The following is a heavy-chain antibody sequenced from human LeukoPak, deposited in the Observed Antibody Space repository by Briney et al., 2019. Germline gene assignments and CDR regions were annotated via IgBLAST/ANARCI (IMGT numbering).Heavy chain of an antibody. CDR3: AKGRYYDSSGYQYYFDY. D-gene: IGHD3-22*01. CDR2: ISGRGGST. Sequence: GGSLRLSCAASGFTFSSYAMSWVRQAPGKGLEWVSAISGRGGSTYYADSVRGRFTISRDNSKNTLYLQMNSLRAEDTAVYYCAKGRYYDSSGYQYYFDYWGQGTLVTVSS. V-gene: IGHV3-23*01. CDR1: GFTFSSYA. J-gene: IGHJ4*02.